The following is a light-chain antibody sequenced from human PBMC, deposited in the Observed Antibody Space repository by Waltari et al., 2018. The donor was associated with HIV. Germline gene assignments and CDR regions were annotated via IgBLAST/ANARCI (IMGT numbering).Light chain of an antibody. CDR3: QQYYSTPRT. Sequence: DIVMTQSPDSLDVSLGERATINCKSSQSDLYSSNNKNYLSWYQQKPGQPPKLLIYWASTRKSGVPDRFSGSGSGTDFTLTISSLQAEDVAVYYCQQYYSTPRTFGQGTKVEIK. V-gene: IGKV4-1*01. CDR1: QSDLYSSNNKNY. CDR2: WAS. J-gene: IGKJ1*01.